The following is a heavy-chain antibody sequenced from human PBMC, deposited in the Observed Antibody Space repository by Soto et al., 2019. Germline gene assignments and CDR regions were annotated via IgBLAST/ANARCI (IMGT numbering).Heavy chain of an antibody. CDR3: ARYGSGSYYPTTFDY. CDR1: GGSISSGGYY. J-gene: IGHJ4*02. D-gene: IGHD3-10*01. Sequence: PSETLSLTCTVSGGSISSGGYYWSWIRQHPGKGLECIGYIYYSGSTCYNPSLKSRVTISVDTSENQFSLKLSSVTAADTAVYYCARYGSGSYYPTTFDYWGQGTLVTVSS. V-gene: IGHV4-31*03. CDR2: IYYSGST.